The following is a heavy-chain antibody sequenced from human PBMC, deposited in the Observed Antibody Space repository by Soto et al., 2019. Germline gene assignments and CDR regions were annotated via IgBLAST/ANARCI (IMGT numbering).Heavy chain of an antibody. Sequence: SGPTLLNPTQTLTLTGTFSGFSLSTSGMCVSWIRQPPGQALEWLALIDLDDDKYYSTSLKTRLTISKDTSKNQVVLTMTNMDPVDTATYYCARPPPGHYYGSGRSIYGMDVWGQGTTVTVAS. D-gene: IGHD3-10*01. J-gene: IGHJ6*02. CDR2: IDLDDDK. V-gene: IGHV2-70*01. CDR1: GFSLSTSGMC. CDR3: ARPPPGHYYGSGRSIYGMDV.